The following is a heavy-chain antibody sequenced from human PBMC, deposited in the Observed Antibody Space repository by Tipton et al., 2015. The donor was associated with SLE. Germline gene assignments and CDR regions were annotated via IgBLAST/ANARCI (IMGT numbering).Heavy chain of an antibody. CDR2: IKSKTDGGTT. CDR3: TTNPNYYGPGSYYPQRDY. J-gene: IGHJ4*02. Sequence: SLRLSCAASGFTFSNAWMSWVRQAPGKGLEWVGRIKSKTDGGTTDYAAPVKGRFTISRDDSKNTLYLQMNSLKTEDTAVYYCTTNPNYYGPGSYYPQRDYWGQGTLVTVSS. CDR1: GFTFSNAW. D-gene: IGHD3-10*01. V-gene: IGHV3-15*01.